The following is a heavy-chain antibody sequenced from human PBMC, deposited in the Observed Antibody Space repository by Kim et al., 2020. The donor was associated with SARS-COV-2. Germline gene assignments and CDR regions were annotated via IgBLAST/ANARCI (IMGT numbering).Heavy chain of an antibody. CDR1: GYTFTSYG. J-gene: IGHJ4*02. V-gene: IGHV1-18*04. CDR3: ARVGRIVPAAIDFDY. Sequence: ASVKVSCKASGYTFTSYGISWVRQAPGQGLEWMGWISAYNGNTNYAQKLQGRVTMTTDTSTSTAYMELRSLRSDDTAVYYCARVGRIVPAAIDFDYWGQGTLVTVSS. D-gene: IGHD2-2*01. CDR2: ISAYNGNT.